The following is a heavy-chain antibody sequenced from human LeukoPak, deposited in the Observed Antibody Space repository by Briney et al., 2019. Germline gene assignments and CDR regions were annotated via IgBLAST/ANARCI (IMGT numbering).Heavy chain of an antibody. Sequence: PGGSLRLSCAASGFTVSSNYMSWVRQAPGKGLEWVSVIYSGGSTYYADSVKGRFTISRHDSKNTLYLQMNSLRAEDTAVYYCASSPKGGYSGYDTPDYYYYGMDVWGQGTTVTVSS. D-gene: IGHD5-12*01. CDR2: IYSGGST. V-gene: IGHV3-53*04. CDR1: GFTVSSNY. CDR3: ASSPKGGYSGYDTPDYYYYGMDV. J-gene: IGHJ6*02.